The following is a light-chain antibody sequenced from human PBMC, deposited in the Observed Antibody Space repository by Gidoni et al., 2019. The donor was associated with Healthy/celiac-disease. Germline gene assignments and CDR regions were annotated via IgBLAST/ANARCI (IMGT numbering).Light chain of an antibody. CDR2: DAS. V-gene: IGKV3-11*01. CDR1: QSVSSY. J-gene: IGKJ2*01. CDR3: QQRSNWLYT. Sequence: EIVLTQSPATLSLSPGERATLSCRASQSVSSYLAWYQQKPGQAPMLLIYDASNMATGIPARFSGSGSGTDFTLTISSLEPEDFAVYYCQQRSNWLYTFXQXTKLEIK.